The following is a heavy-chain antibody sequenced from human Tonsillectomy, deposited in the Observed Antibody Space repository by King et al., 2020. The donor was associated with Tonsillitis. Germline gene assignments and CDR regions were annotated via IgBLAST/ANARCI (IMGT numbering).Heavy chain of an antibody. Sequence: VQLVESGGGVVQPGRSLRLSCAASGFTFSSYAMHCVRQATGKGLEWVAVISYDGSKKYYADSVKGRFTISRDNSKNTLYLQMNSLRAEDTAVYYCARDLIAVAADFVFYYWGQGTLVTVSS. D-gene: IGHD2-15*01. CDR3: ARDLIAVAADFVFYY. V-gene: IGHV3-30*04. CDR1: GFTFSSYA. J-gene: IGHJ4*02. CDR2: ISYDGSKK.